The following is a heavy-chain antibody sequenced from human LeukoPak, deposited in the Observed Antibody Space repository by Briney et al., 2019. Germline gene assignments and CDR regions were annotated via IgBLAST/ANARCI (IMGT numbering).Heavy chain of an antibody. CDR3: ARDTLAVAGDLDY. CDR1: GFTFSSYS. D-gene: IGHD6-19*01. Sequence: GGSLRLSCAASGFTFSSYSMTWVRQAPGKGLEWVSSISSSSSYIYYADSVKGRFTISRDNAKNSLYLQMNSLRAEDTAVYYCARDTLAVAGDLDYWGQGTLVTVSS. V-gene: IGHV3-21*01. CDR2: ISSSSSYI. J-gene: IGHJ4*02.